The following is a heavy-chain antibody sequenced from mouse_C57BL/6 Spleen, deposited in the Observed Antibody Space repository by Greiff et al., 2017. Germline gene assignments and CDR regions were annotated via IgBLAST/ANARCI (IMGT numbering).Heavy chain of an antibody. CDR3: ARERIYGSSLYYFDY. Sequence: VQLQQSGAELVKPGASVKLSCTASGFNIKDYYMHWVKQRTEQGLAWIGRIDPEDGETKYAPKFQGKATITADTSSNTAYLQLSSLTSEDTAVYYCARERIYGSSLYYFDYWGQGTTLTVSS. J-gene: IGHJ2*01. CDR1: GFNIKDYY. V-gene: IGHV14-2*01. D-gene: IGHD1-1*01. CDR2: IDPEDGET.